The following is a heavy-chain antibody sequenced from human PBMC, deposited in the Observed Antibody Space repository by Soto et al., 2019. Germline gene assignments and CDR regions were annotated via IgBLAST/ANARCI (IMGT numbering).Heavy chain of an antibody. CDR2: IYKSGST. Sequence: SETLSLTCTVSGASLCSHFWSWVRQPPGKGLESIGYIYKSGSTNYNPSLKSRVTISVDTSKNQFSLKLSSVTAADTAVYYCAIDSSSSYYYYYGMDVWGQGTTVTVSS. D-gene: IGHD6-6*01. CDR3: AIDSSSSYYYYYGMDV. CDR1: GASLCSHF. J-gene: IGHJ6*02. V-gene: IGHV4-59*11.